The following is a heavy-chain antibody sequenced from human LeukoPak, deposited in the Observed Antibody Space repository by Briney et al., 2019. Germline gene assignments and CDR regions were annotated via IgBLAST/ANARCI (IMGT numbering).Heavy chain of an antibody. CDR2: INAGNGNT. D-gene: IGHD1-26*01. CDR3: ARDDGVVGARIDY. J-gene: IGHJ4*02. V-gene: IGHV1-3*01. CDR1: GYTFTSYA. Sequence: GASVKVSCKASGYTFTSYAMHWVRQAPGQRLEWMGWINAGNGNTKYSQKFQGRVTMTTDTSTSTAYMELRSLRSDDTAVYYCARDDGVVGARIDYWGQGTLVTVSS.